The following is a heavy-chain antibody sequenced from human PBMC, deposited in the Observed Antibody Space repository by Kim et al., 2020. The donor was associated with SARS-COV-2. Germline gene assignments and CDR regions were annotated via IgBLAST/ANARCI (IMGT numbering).Heavy chain of an antibody. CDR3: ARQPLGYCSSTSCSYYYYGMDV. CDR1: GYSFTSYW. D-gene: IGHD2-2*01. CDR2: IDPSDSYT. Sequence: GESLKISCKGSGYSFTSYWISWVRQMPGKGLEWMGRIDPSDSYTNYSPSFQGHVTISADKSISTAYLQWSSLKASDTAMYYCARQPLGYCSSTSCSYYYYGMDVWGQGTKVTVSS. J-gene: IGHJ6*02. V-gene: IGHV5-10-1*01.